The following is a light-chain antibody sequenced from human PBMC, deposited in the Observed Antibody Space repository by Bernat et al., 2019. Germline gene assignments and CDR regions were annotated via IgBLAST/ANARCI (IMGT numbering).Light chain of an antibody. CDR2: GAS. J-gene: IGKJ5*01. Sequence: DIQLTQSPPFLSASVGDRVTITCRASQAIGSYLAWYQQKPGKAPKLLIYGASTLQTGVPSRFSGSGSGTEFTLTISSLQPEDFATYCCQQLNSYPITFGQGTRLEIK. V-gene: IGKV1-9*01. CDR1: QAIGSY. CDR3: QQLNSYPIT.